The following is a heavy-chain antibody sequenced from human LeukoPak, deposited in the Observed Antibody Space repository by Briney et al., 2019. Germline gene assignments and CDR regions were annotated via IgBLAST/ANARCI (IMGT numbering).Heavy chain of an antibody. CDR1: GGSISSGGYY. CDR3: ARDLLGNEDQLLLRFDP. D-gene: IGHD2-2*01. Sequence: SETLSLTCAVSGGSISSGGYYWSWIRQHPGKGLEWIGYIYYSGSTYYNPSLKSRVTISVDTSKNQFSLKLSSVTAADTAVYYCARDLLGNEDQLLLRFDPWGQGTLVTVSS. CDR2: IYYSGST. V-gene: IGHV4-31*11. J-gene: IGHJ5*02.